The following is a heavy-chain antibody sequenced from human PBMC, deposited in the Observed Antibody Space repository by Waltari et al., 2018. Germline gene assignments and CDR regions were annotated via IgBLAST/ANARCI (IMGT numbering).Heavy chain of an antibody. Sequence: EVQLVESGGGLVQHGRSLRLSCAASGLTFDDYAMHWVRQAPGKGLEWVSGISWNSGSIGYADSVKGRFTISRDNAKNSLYLQMNSLRAEDTALYYCAKDTRYCSGGSCFYYFDYWGQGTLVTVSS. CDR2: ISWNSGSI. J-gene: IGHJ4*02. CDR3: AKDTRYCSGGSCFYYFDY. CDR1: GLTFDDYA. D-gene: IGHD2-15*01. V-gene: IGHV3-9*01.